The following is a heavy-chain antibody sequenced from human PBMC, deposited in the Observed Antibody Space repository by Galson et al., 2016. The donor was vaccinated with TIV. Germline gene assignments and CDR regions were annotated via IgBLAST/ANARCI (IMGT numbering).Heavy chain of an antibody. J-gene: IGHJ4*02. Sequence: QSGAEVKKPGESLKISCQGSGYSFSSYWIAWVRQMPGEGLEWTGVIYAGDSDTRYSPSFQGQVTISADKSISTAYLQWSSLRASDTAMYYCARAGGAADYWGQGTLVTVST. V-gene: IGHV5-51*01. CDR1: GYSFSSYW. D-gene: IGHD3-10*01. CDR3: ARAGGAADY. CDR2: IYAGDSDT.